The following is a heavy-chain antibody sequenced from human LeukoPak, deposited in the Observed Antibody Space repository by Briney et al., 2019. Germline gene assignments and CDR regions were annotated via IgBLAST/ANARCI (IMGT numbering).Heavy chain of an antibody. Sequence: SETLSLTCAVSGYSISSGYFWGWIRQPPGKGLEWIGSMYHSGSTYNNPSLKSRVTISVDTSKNQFSLKLRSVTAADTAVYYCARDPYCSGGSCYPFGYWGQGTLVTVSS. D-gene: IGHD2-15*01. J-gene: IGHJ4*02. CDR1: GYSISSGYF. V-gene: IGHV4-38-2*02. CDR3: ARDPYCSGGSCYPFGY. CDR2: MYHSGST.